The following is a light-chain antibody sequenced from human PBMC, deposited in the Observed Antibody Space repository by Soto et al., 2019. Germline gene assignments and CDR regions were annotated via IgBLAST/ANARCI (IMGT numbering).Light chain of an antibody. CDR2: GDD. CDR3: ASWDDSLNGLV. CDR1: SSNIGRNT. J-gene: IGLJ2*01. Sequence: QSVLTQPPSASGPPGQRVTISCSGSSSNIGRNTVSWYQHLPGTAPKLVIYGDDQRPSGVPDRFSGSKSATSASLAISGLQSEDEADYYCASWDDSLNGLVFGGGTKVTVL. V-gene: IGLV1-44*01.